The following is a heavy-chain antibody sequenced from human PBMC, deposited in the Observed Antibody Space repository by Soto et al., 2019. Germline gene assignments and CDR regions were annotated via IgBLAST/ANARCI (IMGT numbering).Heavy chain of an antibody. CDR2: IKPISDIT. CDR1: GDTFGRFT. D-gene: IGHD4-4*01. J-gene: IGHJ5*02. V-gene: IGHV1-69*13. Sequence: SVKVSCKVPGDTFGRFTINWVRQAPGQGLEWMGGIKPISDITNYAQRFQGRVTFTADASTSTVYLELCSLRSEDTAMYYCARDPSTINKLIGVWFDPWGQGTLVTVSS. CDR3: ARDPSTINKLIGVWFDP.